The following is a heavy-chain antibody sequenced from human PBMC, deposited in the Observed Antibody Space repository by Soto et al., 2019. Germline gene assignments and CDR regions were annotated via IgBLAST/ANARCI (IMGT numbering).Heavy chain of an antibody. CDR3: AHASRFDWLAPFDS. Sequence: QLQLQESGPGLVKPSETLSLTCTVSGGSISSSSYYWGWIRQPPGKGLEWIGSIYYSGSTYYNPSLKSRVTISVDTSKNQFSLKVSSVADADTAVYYGAHASRFDWLAPFDSWGQGTMVTVSS. CDR1: GGSISSSSYY. V-gene: IGHV4-39*01. CDR2: IYYSGST. D-gene: IGHD3-9*01. J-gene: IGHJ4*02.